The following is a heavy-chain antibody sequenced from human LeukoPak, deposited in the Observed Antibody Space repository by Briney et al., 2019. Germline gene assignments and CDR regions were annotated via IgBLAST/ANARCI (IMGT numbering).Heavy chain of an antibody. D-gene: IGHD1-26*01. CDR1: GYTLTELS. V-gene: IGHV1-24*01. CDR3: ATGMWELQWDAFDI. Sequence: ASVKVSCKVSGYTLTELSMHWVRQAPGKGHEWMGGFDPEDGETIYAQKFQGRITMTEDTSTDPAYMDLSSLRSEDTAVYYCATGMWELQWDAFDIWGQGTMVTVSS. CDR2: FDPEDGET. J-gene: IGHJ3*02.